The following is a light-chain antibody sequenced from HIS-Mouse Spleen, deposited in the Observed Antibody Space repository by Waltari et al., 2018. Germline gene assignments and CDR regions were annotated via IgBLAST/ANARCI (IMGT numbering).Light chain of an antibody. V-gene: IGLV3-21*02. J-gene: IGLJ2*01. CDR1: ALPKKY. Sequence: SYELTQPPSVSVSPGQPARITCSGDALPKKYAYWYQQKPSQAPVLVLYDDSDRPSGIPERFSGSNSGNTATLTIGRVEAGDEADYYCQVWDSSSDHVVFGGGTKLTVL. CDR3: QVWDSSSDHVV. CDR2: DDS.